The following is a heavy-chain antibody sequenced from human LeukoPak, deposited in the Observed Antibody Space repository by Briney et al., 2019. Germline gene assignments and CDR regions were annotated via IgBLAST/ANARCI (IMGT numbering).Heavy chain of an antibody. CDR3: AKDRLSSPTAPRFDP. D-gene: IGHD2/OR15-2a*01. CDR2: ISGSGGRT. J-gene: IGHJ5*02. V-gene: IGHV3-23*01. CDR1: GFSFNDYA. Sequence: GGSLRLSCAASGFSFNDYAMSWVRQAPGKGLEWVSVISGSGGRTSYADSVKGRFTTSRDNSKNTLYPQMNSLRAEDTALYYCAKDRLSSPTAPRFDPWGQGTQVTVSS.